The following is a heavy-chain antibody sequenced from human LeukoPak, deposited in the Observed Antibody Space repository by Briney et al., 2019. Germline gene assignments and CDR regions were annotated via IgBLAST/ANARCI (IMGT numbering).Heavy chain of an antibody. CDR2: IIPIFGTA. D-gene: IGHD5-24*01. J-gene: IGHJ4*02. CDR1: GGTFSSYA. V-gene: IGHV1-69*13. CDR3: AREAEMATILFDY. Sequence: ASVKVSCKASGGTFSSYAISWVRQAPGQGLEWMGGIIPIFGTANYAQKFQGRVTITADESTSTAYMELRSLRSEDTAVYYCAREAEMATILFDYWGQGTLVTVSS.